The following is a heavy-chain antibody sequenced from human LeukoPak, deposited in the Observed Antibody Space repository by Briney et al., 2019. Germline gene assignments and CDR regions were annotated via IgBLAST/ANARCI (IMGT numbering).Heavy chain of an antibody. D-gene: IGHD6-13*01. CDR2: MNPNSGNT. J-gene: IGHJ4*02. CDR3: ARGDIAAAGTGDY. V-gene: IGHV1-8*03. Sequence: GASVKVSCKASGYTFTGYYMHWVRQAPGQGLEWMGWMNPNSGNTGYAQKFQGRVTITRNTSISTAYMELSSLRSEDTAVYYCARGDIAAAGTGDYWGQGTLVTVSS. CDR1: GYTFTGYY.